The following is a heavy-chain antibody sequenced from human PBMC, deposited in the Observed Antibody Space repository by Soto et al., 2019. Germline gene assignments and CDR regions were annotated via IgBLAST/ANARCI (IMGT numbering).Heavy chain of an antibody. CDR3: AHGGSYYWFDP. V-gene: IGHV4-59*01. CDR1: GGSISSYY. Sequence: PSETLSLTCTVSGGSISSYYWSWIRQPPGKGLGWIGYIYYSGSTNYNPSLKSRVTISVDTSKNQFSLKLSSVTAADTAVYYCAHGGSYYWFDPWGQGTLVTVSS. J-gene: IGHJ5*02. CDR2: IYYSGST. D-gene: IGHD1-26*01.